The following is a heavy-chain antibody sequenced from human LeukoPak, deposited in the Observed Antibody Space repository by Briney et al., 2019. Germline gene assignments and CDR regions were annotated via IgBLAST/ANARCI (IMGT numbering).Heavy chain of an antibody. CDR2: INHSGST. D-gene: IGHD6-19*01. J-gene: IGHJ3*02. CDR3: ARGGSSSGWRGDAFDI. Sequence: KPSETLSLTCAVYGGSFSGYYWSWIRQPPGKGLEWIGEINHSGSTNYNPSLKSRVTISVDTSKNQFSLKLSSVTAADTAVYYCARGGSSSGWRGDAFDIWGQGTMVTVSS. V-gene: IGHV4-34*01. CDR1: GGSFSGYY.